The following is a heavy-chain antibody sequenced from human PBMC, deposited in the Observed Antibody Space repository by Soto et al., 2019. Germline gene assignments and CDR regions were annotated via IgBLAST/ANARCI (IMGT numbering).Heavy chain of an antibody. CDR3: AREDIVLVPAAIYYYYGMDV. CDR2: MNPNSGNT. V-gene: IGHV1-8*01. CDR1: GYTFTSYD. J-gene: IGHJ6*02. D-gene: IGHD2-2*02. Sequence: QVQLVQSGAEVKKPGASVKVSCKASGYTFTSYDINWVRQATGQGLEWMGWMNPNSGNTGYAQKFQGRVTMTRNTSISTAYRELSSLRSEDTAVYYCAREDIVLVPAAIYYYYGMDVWGQGTTVTVSS.